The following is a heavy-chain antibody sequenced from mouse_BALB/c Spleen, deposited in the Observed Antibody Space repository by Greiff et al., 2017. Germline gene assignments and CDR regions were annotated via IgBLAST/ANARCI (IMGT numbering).Heavy chain of an antibody. Sequence: DVMLVESGGGLVKPGGSLKLSCAASGFTFSDYYMYWVRQTPEKRLEWVATISDGGSYTYYPDSVKGRFTISRDNAKNNLYLQMSSLKSEDTAMYYCARHMDYWGQGTSVTVSS. J-gene: IGHJ4*01. CDR1: GFTFSDYY. CDR2: ISDGGSYT. CDR3: ARHMDY. V-gene: IGHV5-4*02.